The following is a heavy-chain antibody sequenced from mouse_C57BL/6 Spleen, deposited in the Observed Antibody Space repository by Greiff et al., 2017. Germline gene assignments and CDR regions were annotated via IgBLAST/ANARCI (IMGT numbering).Heavy chain of an antibody. D-gene: IGHD2-2*01. J-gene: IGHJ4*01. CDR2: ISDGGSYT. CDR1: GFTFSSYA. V-gene: IGHV5-4*01. CDR3: ARDGYDLYAMDY. Sequence: EVKLEESGGGLVKPGGSLKLSCAASGFTFSSYAMSWVRQTPEKRLEWVATISDGGSYTYYPDNVKGRFTISRDNAKNNLYLQMSQLKSEDTAMCYCARDGYDLYAMDYWGQGTSVTVSS.